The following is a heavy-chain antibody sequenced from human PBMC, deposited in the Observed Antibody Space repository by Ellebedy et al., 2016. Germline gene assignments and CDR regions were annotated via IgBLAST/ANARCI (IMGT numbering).Heavy chain of an antibody. J-gene: IGHJ4*02. V-gene: IGHV4-39*07. CDR2: MSSSGST. Sequence: SETLSLXXSVSGDSTYSSNFYWGWVRQPPGKGLEWIGSMSSSGSTYYNPSLKSRVTMSVDTSQFSLKLTSVTAADTAVYYCARDRDCSSGGCYYDYWGQGTLITVSS. D-gene: IGHD2-15*01. CDR3: ARDRDCSSGGCYYDY. CDR1: GDSTYSSNFY.